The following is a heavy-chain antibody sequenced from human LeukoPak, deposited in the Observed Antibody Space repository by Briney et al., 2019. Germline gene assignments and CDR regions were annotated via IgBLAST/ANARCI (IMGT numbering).Heavy chain of an antibody. CDR3: ARDLSSGSAGPLGY. V-gene: IGHV3-48*01. J-gene: IGHJ4*02. CDR2: ISSSGSTI. Sequence: PGGSLRLSCTASGLTFGDYAMNWVRQAPGKGLEWVSYISSSGSTIYYADSVKGRFTISRDNSKNTLYLQMNSLRAEDTAVYYCARDLSSGSAGPLGYWGQGTLVTVSS. D-gene: IGHD6-19*01. CDR1: GLTFGDYA.